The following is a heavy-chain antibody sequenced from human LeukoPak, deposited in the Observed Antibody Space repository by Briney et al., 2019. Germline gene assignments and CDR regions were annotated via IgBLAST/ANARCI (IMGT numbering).Heavy chain of an antibody. D-gene: IGHD3-10*01. CDR2: IIPYFGTS. V-gene: IGHV1-69*13. CDR3: TRDAGDYGGSGSYPDY. CDR1: GVTFSRLV. J-gene: IGHJ4*02. Sequence: SVKVSCKASGVTFSRLVASWVRQAPGQGLEWMGQIIPYFGTSNYAQNFQGRVTLTADEATNTAYMELNRLRSDDTAVYYCTRDAGDYGGSGSYPDYWGQGTLVTVSS.